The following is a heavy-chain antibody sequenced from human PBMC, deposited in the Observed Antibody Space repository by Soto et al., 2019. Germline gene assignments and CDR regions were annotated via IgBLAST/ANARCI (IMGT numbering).Heavy chain of an antibody. Sequence: PSETLSLTCSVSGDSVSSGAYYWSWIRQPPGKGLEWIGYVYYSGSTSYNPSLETGVTISVDTSKNQFSLKLTSVTPADTAIYFCARVKRSTSRLDPRGQGTLVTGSS. CDR1: GDSVSSGAYY. CDR2: VYYSGST. V-gene: IGHV4-61*08. CDR3: ARVKRSTSRLDP. D-gene: IGHD1-26*01. J-gene: IGHJ5*02.